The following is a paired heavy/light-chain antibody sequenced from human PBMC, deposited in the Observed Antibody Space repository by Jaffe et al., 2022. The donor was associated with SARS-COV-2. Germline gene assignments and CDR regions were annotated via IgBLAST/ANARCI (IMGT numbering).Heavy chain of an antibody. CDR1: GGSVSSSSYY. V-gene: IGHV4-61*01. J-gene: IGHJ2*01. D-gene: IGHD2-2*01. CDR3: ARGYCDSTNCLGELWYFDL. CDR2: IFYSGTT. Sequence: QVQLQESGPGLVKPSETLSLTCTVSGGSVSSSSYYWNWIRQPPGRGLEWIGYIFYSGTTNYNPSLHSRVTMSVDTSTNQFSLKLNSVTAADTAVYFCARGYCDSTNCLGELWYFDLWGRGTLVTVSS.
Light chain of an antibody. CDR2: WAS. Sequence: DIVMTQSPDSLAVSLGERATINCKSSQSVLYSSNNKNYLAWFQQKPGQPPKVLIYWASTRESGVPDRFSGSGSGTDFTLTISSLQAEDVAVYYCQQYYSTPLTFGPGTKVDIK. CDR1: QSVLYSSNNKNY. V-gene: IGKV4-1*01. CDR3: QQYYSTPLT. J-gene: IGKJ3*01.